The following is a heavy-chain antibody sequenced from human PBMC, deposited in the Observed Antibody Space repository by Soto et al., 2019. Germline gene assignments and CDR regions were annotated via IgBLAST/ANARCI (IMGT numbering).Heavy chain of an antibody. Sequence: SETLSLTCAVYGGSFSGYYWSWIRQPPGKGLEWIGEINHSGSTNYNPSLKSRVTISVDTSKNQFSLKLSSVTAADTAVYYCARGPGSYYKYYYYGMDVWGQGTTVTVSS. CDR2: INHSGST. J-gene: IGHJ6*02. V-gene: IGHV4-34*01. CDR1: GGSFSGYY. D-gene: IGHD3-10*01. CDR3: ARGPGSYYKYYYYGMDV.